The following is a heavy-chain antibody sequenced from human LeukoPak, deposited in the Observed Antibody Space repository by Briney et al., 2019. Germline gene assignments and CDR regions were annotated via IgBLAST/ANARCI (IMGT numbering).Heavy chain of an antibody. D-gene: IGHD1-26*01. CDR1: GFTFDDYA. CDR2: ISGDGGST. CDR3: ARVIIVGATGI. V-gene: IGHV3-43*02. J-gene: IGHJ3*02. Sequence: PGGSLRLSCAASGFTFDDYAMHWFRQAPGKGLEWVSLISGDGGSTYYADSVKGRFTISRDNSKNSLYLQMNSLTAEDTAVYYCARVIIVGATGIWGQGTMVTVSS.